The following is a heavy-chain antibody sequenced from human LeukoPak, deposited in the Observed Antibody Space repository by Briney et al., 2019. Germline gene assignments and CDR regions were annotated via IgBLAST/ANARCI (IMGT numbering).Heavy chain of an antibody. CDR2: INPNSGGT. J-gene: IGHJ6*02. D-gene: IGHD5-24*01. Sequence: GASVKVSCKASGYTFTSYYLHWVRQAPGQGLEWMGWINPNSGGTNYAQKFQGRVTMTRDTSISTAYMELSRLRSDDTAVYYCARGRDGYVNYYYYYGMDVWGQGTTVTVSS. V-gene: IGHV1-2*02. CDR1: GYTFTSYY. CDR3: ARGRDGYVNYYYYYGMDV.